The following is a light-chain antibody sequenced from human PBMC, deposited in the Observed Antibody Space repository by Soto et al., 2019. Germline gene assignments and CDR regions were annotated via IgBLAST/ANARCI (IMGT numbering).Light chain of an antibody. CDR3: ASYTRTTTLV. Sequence: QSVLTQPASVSGSPGQSITISCTGTISDIGGYNFISWYQHHPGKAPKLVIYDVNNRPSGISYRFSGSKSGNTASLTISGLQAEDEADYYCASYTRTTTLVFGGGTQLPVL. CDR1: ISDIGGYNF. V-gene: IGLV2-14*01. J-gene: IGLJ2*01. CDR2: DVN.